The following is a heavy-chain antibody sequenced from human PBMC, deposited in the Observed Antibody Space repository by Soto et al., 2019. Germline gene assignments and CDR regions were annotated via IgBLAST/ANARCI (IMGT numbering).Heavy chain of an antibody. V-gene: IGHV3-33*01. J-gene: IGHJ4*02. D-gene: IGHD1-1*01. CDR1: GFTFSKHG. CDR3: ARDDDFPDNGLDY. CDR2: ILADGSRQ. Sequence: VQLVESGGGVVQPGRSLRLSCAVSGFTFSKHGMHWVRQAPGKGLEWVAVILADGSRQHYGDSVKGRFTISRDNAKNTMFLKMESLRAEDTAVYYCARDDDFPDNGLDYWGQGILVTVSS.